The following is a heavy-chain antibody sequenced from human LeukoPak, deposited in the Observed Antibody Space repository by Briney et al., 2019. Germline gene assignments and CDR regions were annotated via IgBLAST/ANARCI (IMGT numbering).Heavy chain of an antibody. D-gene: IGHD6-13*01. CDR3: ARVKGSSWFNRPPDFDY. CDR1: GYTFTSYD. Sequence: GASVKVSCKASGYTFTSYDINWVRQATGQGLEWMGWMNPNSGNTGYAQKFQGRVTMTRNTSISTAYMELSSLKSEDTAVYYCARVKGSSWFNRPPDFDYWGQGTLVTVSS. CDR2: MNPNSGNT. V-gene: IGHV1-8*01. J-gene: IGHJ4*02.